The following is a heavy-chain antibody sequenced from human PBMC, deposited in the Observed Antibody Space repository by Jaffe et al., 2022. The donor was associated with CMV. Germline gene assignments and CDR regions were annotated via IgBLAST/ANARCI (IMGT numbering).Heavy chain of an antibody. D-gene: IGHD2-15*01. CDR1: GFTFSSYG. CDR3: ARDWGYCSGGSCYSPDAFDI. J-gene: IGHJ3*02. Sequence: QVQLVESGGGVVQPGRSLRLSCAASGFTFSSYGMHWVRQAPGKGLEWVAVIWYDGSNKYYADSVKGRFTISRDNSKNTLYLQMNSLRAEDTAVYYCARDWGYCSGGSCYSPDAFDIWGQGTMVTVSS. V-gene: IGHV3-33*01. CDR2: IWYDGSNK.